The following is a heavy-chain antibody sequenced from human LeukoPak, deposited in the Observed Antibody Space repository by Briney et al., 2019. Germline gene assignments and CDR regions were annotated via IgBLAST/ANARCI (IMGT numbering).Heavy chain of an antibody. V-gene: IGHV3-48*03. CDR1: GVSFSSYE. CDR3: AKLAVASADS. Sequence: GGSLRLSCAASGVSFSSYEMNWVRQAPGKGLEWVSNISPSGSTKYYADSVKGRFTISRDNTKNSLYLQMNSLRAEDTGVYYCAKLAVASADSWGQGTLVTVSS. D-gene: IGHD6-19*01. J-gene: IGHJ4*02. CDR2: ISPSGSTK.